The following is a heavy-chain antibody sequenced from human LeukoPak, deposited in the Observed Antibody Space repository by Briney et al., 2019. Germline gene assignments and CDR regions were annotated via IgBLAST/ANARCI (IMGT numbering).Heavy chain of an antibody. CDR3: ARGIGDYTPIDY. CDR1: GYTFTGYY. D-gene: IGHD4-17*01. Sequence: AXXXXSCKASGYTFTGYYMHWVRQAPGQGLEWMGWVNPNSGGTNYAQKFQGRVTMTRDTSISTAYMELSRLRSDDTAVYYCARGIGDYTPIDYWGQGTLVTVSS. CDR2: VNPNSGGT. J-gene: IGHJ4*02. V-gene: IGHV1-2*02.